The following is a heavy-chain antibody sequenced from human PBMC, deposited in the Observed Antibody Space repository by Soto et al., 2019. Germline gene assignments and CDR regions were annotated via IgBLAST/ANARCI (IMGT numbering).Heavy chain of an antibody. CDR3: AKFRYYDSSGHYPYDAFDI. V-gene: IGHV3-30*18. D-gene: IGHD3-22*01. J-gene: IGHJ3*02. Sequence: SLRLSCAASGFTFSTYGMHWVRQAPGKGLEWVALISFDGSNKHYADSVKGRFTISRDNSKNTLYLQMSSLRAEDTAVLYCAKFRYYDSSGHYPYDAFDICGQRTMVTVSS. CDR2: ISFDGSNK. CDR1: GFTFSTYG.